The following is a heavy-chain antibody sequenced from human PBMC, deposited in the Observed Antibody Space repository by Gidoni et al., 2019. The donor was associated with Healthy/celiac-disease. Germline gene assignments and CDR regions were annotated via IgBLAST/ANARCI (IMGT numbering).Heavy chain of an antibody. D-gene: IGHD6-6*01. Sequence: QVQLQPWGPGLLKPSETLSLPCAVNGGSFRGYYWSWIPQPPGKGLEWIGEINHSGSTNYHPSLNSRVTLSVDTSKNQFSLKLISVTAADTAVYYCARRAVWYSSSSDAFDIWVQVTMVTVSA. V-gene: IGHV4-34*01. CDR1: GGSFRGYY. CDR3: ARRAVWYSSSSDAFDI. CDR2: INHSGST. J-gene: IGHJ3*02.